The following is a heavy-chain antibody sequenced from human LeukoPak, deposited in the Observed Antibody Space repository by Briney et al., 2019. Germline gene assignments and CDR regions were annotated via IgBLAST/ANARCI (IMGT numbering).Heavy chain of an antibody. CDR2: NYSGGST. CDR1: GFIVSSKY. D-gene: IGHD2-2*01. CDR3: AGGPKQQLLWGRASNGFDP. J-gene: IGHJ5*02. Sequence: GGSLRLSCAASGFIVSSKYMSWVRQAPGKGLEWVSVNYSGGSTHYADSVKGRFTISRDNSKNMLYLQMNSLRAEDTAVYYCAGGPKQQLLWGRASNGFDPWGQGTLVTVSS. V-gene: IGHV3-66*01.